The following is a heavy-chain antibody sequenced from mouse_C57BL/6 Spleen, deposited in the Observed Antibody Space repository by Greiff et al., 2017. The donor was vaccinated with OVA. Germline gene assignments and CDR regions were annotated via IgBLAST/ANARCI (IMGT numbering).Heavy chain of an antibody. CDR1: GYTFTSYW. D-gene: IGHD1-1*02. CDR2: IYPGSGST. J-gene: IGHJ4*01. CDR3: AREGSPYYYAMDY. Sequence: QVQLKQPGAELVKPGASVKMSCKASGYTFTSYWITWVKQRPGQGLEWIGDIYPGSGSTNYNEKFKSKATLTVDTSSSTAYMQLSSLTSEDSAVYYCAREGSPYYYAMDYWGQGTSVTVSS. V-gene: IGHV1-55*01.